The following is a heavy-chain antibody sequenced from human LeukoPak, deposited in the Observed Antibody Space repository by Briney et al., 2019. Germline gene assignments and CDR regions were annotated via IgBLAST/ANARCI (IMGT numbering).Heavy chain of an antibody. CDR2: ISYDGSNK. D-gene: IGHD3-10*01. J-gene: IGHJ4*02. CDR3: ARAAGTYDS. CDR1: GITFSSYA. V-gene: IGHV3-30*04. Sequence: GRSLRLSCAASGITFSSYAMHWVRQAPGKGLEWVAVISYDGSNKYYADSVKGRFTISRDNSKNTLYLQMNSLRAEDTAVYYCARAAGTYDSWGQGTLVTVSS.